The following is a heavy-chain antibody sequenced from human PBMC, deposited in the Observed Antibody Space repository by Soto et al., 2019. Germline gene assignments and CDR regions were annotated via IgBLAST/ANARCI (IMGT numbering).Heavy chain of an antibody. CDR3: AKGSTIFGVVIIGLFDY. CDR2: ISGSGGST. D-gene: IGHD3-3*01. CDR1: GFTFSSYA. V-gene: IGHV3-23*01. Sequence: GGSLRLSCAASGFTFSSYAMSWVRQAPGKGLEWVSAISGSGGSTYYADSVKGRFTISRDNSKNTLYLQMNSLRAEDTAVYYCAKGSTIFGVVIIGLFDYWGQGTLVTVSS. J-gene: IGHJ4*02.